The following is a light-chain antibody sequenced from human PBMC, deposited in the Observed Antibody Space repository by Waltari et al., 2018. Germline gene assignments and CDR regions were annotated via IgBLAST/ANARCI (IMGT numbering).Light chain of an antibody. Sequence: QSALTQPASVSGSPGQAITISCTRTSRDVGSNNFLSWYKQHTGQAPKLIIYESTKRTSGVYNRFSVSKSGNTAYLTISGLQAEDEGDYYCCSYTTANVVFGGGTKLTVV. CDR1: SRDVGSNNF. CDR2: EST. J-gene: IGLJ2*01. V-gene: IGLV2-14*02. CDR3: CSYTTANVV.